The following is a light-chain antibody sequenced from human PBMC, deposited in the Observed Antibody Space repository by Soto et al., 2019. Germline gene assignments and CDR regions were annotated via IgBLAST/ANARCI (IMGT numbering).Light chain of an antibody. V-gene: IGKV2-30*01. J-gene: IGKJ2*01. CDR1: QSLVYSDGNTY. Sequence: DVVMTQSPLSLPVTLGQPASISCRSSQSLVYSDGNTYLNWFQQRPGQSPRRLISKVSNRDSGVPDRFSGSGSGTDFTLQSSRVEADDVGVYYCMQGTHWPVTFGQGTKLEIK. CDR2: KVS. CDR3: MQGTHWPVT.